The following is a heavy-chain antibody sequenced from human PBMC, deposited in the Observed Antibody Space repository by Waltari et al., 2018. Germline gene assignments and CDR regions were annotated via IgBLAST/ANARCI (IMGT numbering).Heavy chain of an antibody. V-gene: IGHV1-69*08. CDR3: ARDPAAGTYGLDV. J-gene: IGHJ6*02. D-gene: IGHD6-19*01. CDR1: GGTFRRYT. CDR2: IVPITGRT. Sequence: VQLVQSGAEVKTPGSSVKVSCKPSGGTFRRYTINWVRQAPGQGLEWRGRIVPITGRTTYPQMFQGRVTITADKSTSTAYMELSSLRSEDTTIYYCARDPAAGTYGLDVWGQGTTVTVSS.